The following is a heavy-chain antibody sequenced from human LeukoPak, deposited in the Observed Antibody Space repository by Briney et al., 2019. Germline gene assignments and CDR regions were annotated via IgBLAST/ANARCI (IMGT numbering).Heavy chain of an antibody. CDR2: IIPIFGTA. V-gene: IGHV1-69*13. J-gene: IGHJ4*02. CDR1: GGTFSSYA. D-gene: IGHD2-2*01. CDR3: ATDSRGSTSWNYFDY. Sequence: SVKVSCKASGGTFSSYAISWVRRAPGQGLEWMGGIIPIFGTANYAQKFQGRVTITADESTSTAYMELSSLRSEDTAVYYCATDSRGSTSWNYFDYWGQGTLVTVSS.